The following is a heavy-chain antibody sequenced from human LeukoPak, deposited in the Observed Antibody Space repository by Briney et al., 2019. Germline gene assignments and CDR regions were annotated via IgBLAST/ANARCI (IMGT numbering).Heavy chain of an antibody. D-gene: IGHD6-19*01. CDR1: GGSISSYY. Sequence: SETLSLTCTVSGGSISSYYWSWIRQPPGKGLEWIGYIYYSGSTNYNPSLKSRVTISVDTSKNQFSLKLSSVTAADTAVYYCARRIAVAGYNDAFDIWGQGTIVTVSS. CDR3: ARRIAVAGYNDAFDI. V-gene: IGHV4-59*08. J-gene: IGHJ3*02. CDR2: IYYSGST.